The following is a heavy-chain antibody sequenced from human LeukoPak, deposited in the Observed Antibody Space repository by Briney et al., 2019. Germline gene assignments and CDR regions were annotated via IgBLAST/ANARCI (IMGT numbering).Heavy chain of an antibody. D-gene: IGHD5-24*01. V-gene: IGHV4-4*07. J-gene: IGHJ4*02. CDR2: IYTSGST. CDR1: GGSISNYY. Sequence: SETLSLTCTVSGGSISNYYWNWIRQPAGKGLEWIGRIYTSGSTNYNPSLKSRVTMSVDTSKNQISLKLSSVTAADTAVYYCASGLQFRILDYCGQGTLVTVSS. CDR3: ASGLQFRILDY.